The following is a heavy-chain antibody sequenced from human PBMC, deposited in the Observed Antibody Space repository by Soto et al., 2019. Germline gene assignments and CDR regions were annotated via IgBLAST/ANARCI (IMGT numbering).Heavy chain of an antibody. CDR3: ARDLTGPRPY. V-gene: IGHV1-69*13. CDR2: IIPIFGTA. J-gene: IGHJ4*02. Sequence: GASVKGYCKAAGGSFSSYASSWVRQAPGQGLEWMGGIIPIFGTANYAQKFQGRVTITADESTSTAYMELSSLRSEDTAVYYCARDLTGPRPYWGQGTLVTVSS. CDR1: GGSFSSYA. D-gene: IGHD4-4*01.